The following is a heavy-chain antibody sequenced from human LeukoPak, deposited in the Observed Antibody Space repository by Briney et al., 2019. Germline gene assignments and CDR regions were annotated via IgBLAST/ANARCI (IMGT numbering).Heavy chain of an antibody. CDR1: GGSISSSSFY. D-gene: IGHD4-17*01. CDR3: ARELRSTIN. CDR2: IYYSGST. J-gene: IGHJ4*02. Sequence: SETLSLTCTVSGGSISSSSFYWGWIRQPPGKGLECIGSIYYSGSTYYNPSLKSRVTISVDTSKNQFSLKLSSVTAADTAVYYCARELRSTINWGQGTLVTVSS. V-gene: IGHV4-39*02.